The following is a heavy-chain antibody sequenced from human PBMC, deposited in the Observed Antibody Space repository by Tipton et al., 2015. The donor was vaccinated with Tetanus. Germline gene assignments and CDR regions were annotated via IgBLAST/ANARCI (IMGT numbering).Heavy chain of an antibody. D-gene: IGHD6-19*01. V-gene: IGHV1-46*01. CDR2: MKLNDDYT. Sequence: QSGPEVKEPGASVKLSCKASGYSFTRQHMHWVRQAPGQGLEWMGIMKLNDDYTYYAQKFQGRVTMTRDTSTSTVYMEVSSLRSDDTAVYYCARVPTNPLAVDRPTDYWGQGTLVTVSS. J-gene: IGHJ4*02. CDR1: GYSFTRQH. CDR3: ARVPTNPLAVDRPTDY.